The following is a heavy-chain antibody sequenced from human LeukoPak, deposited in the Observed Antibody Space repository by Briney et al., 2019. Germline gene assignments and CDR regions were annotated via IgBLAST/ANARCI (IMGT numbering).Heavy chain of an antibody. CDR1: GFTFSNYG. CDR3: ARDPYYDSGKYYHGMDL. CDR2: MWYDESKE. V-gene: IGHV3-33*01. J-gene: IGHJ6*02. Sequence: GGSLRLSCAASGFTFSNYGTHWVRQAPGKGLEWVAVMWYDESKEYSGDSVKGRFTISRDKSKNTLYLQMNSLRAEDTAVYYCARDPYYDSGKYYHGMDLWGQGTTVTVSS. D-gene: IGHD3-10*01.